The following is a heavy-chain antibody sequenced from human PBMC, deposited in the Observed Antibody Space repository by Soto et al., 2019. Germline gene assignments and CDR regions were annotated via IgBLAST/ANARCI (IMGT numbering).Heavy chain of an antibody. CDR3: AKGRSAWELLHFRYYYGMDV. CDR2: ISGSGGST. V-gene: IGHV3-23*01. J-gene: IGHJ6*02. D-gene: IGHD1-26*01. CDR1: GFTFSSYA. Sequence: GGSLRLSCAASGFTFSSYAMSWVRQAPGKGLEWVSAISGSGGSTYYADSVKGRFTISRDNSKNTLYLQMNSLRAEDTAVYYCAKGRSAWELLHFRYYYGMDVWGQGTTVTVSS.